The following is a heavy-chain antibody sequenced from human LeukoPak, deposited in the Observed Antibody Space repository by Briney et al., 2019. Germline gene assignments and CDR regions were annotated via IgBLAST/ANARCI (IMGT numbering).Heavy chain of an antibody. CDR3: ARHPMVRGVMKFDY. CDR2: IYHSGST. Sequence: KTSETLSLTCTVSGYSISSGYYWGWVRQPPGKGLEWIGSIYHSGSTYYNPSLKSRVTISVDTSKNQFSLKLSSVTAADTAVYYCARHPMVRGVMKFDYWGQGTLVTVSS. V-gene: IGHV4-38-2*02. D-gene: IGHD3-10*01. CDR1: GYSISSGYY. J-gene: IGHJ4*02.